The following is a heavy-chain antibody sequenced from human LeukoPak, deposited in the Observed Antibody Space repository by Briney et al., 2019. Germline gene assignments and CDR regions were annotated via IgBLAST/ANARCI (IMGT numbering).Heavy chain of an antibody. CDR2: VKSKIDGGAT. J-gene: IGHJ4*02. V-gene: IGHV3-15*01. Sequence: PGGSLRLSCAASGFTFTNAWMTWVRQAPGKGLEWVGRVKSKIDGGATDYAAAVKGRFIISRDDSQNTLYLQMDSLKTEDTALYFCTTGWDFHAQRSDYWGQGTLVTVSS. D-gene: IGHD1-26*01. CDR1: GFTFTNAW. CDR3: TTGWDFHAQRSDY.